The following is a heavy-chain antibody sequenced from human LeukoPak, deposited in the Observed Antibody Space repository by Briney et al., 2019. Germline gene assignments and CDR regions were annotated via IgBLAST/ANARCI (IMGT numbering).Heavy chain of an antibody. Sequence: SETLSLTCTVSGGSIGTYYWSWIRQPPGRGLEWIGYVHYSGSTRYSPSLKGRVTISVDTSKNQFSLKLNYVTAADTAVYYCARSIRGYSSGWYYFDPWGQGTLVTVSS. CDR1: GGSIGTYY. CDR3: ARSIRGYSSGWYYFDP. V-gene: IGHV4-59*01. D-gene: IGHD6-19*01. J-gene: IGHJ5*02. CDR2: VHYSGST.